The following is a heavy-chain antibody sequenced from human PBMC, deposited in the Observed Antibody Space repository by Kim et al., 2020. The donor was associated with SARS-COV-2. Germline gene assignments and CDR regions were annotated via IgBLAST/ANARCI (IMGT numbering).Heavy chain of an antibody. Sequence: GGSLRLSCAASGFTFSSYSMNWVRQAPGKGLEWVSSISSSSSYIYYAESVKGRFTISRDNAKNSLYLQMNSLRAEDTAVYYCARAISYYDSSGYRPYYFDYWGQGTLVTVSS. V-gene: IGHV3-21*01. J-gene: IGHJ4*02. D-gene: IGHD3-22*01. CDR3: ARAISYYDSSGYRPYYFDY. CDR1: GFTFSSYS. CDR2: ISSSSSYI.